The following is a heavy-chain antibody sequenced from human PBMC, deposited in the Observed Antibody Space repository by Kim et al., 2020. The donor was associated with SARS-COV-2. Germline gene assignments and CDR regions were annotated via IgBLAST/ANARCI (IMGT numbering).Heavy chain of an antibody. CDR1: GFTFSTEN. Sequence: GGSLRLSCAASGFTFSTENMNWVRQAPGKGLEWVSSISKRSGQMRYADSMRGRFTISRDDGKNTLYLQMNTLRVEDTATYYCARGYCSGGSCDPPDAFIAWGQGTMVTVSS. D-gene: IGHD2-15*01. CDR3: ARGYCSGGSCDPPDAFIA. J-gene: IGHJ3*01. V-gene: IGHV3-21*01. CDR2: ISKRSGQM.